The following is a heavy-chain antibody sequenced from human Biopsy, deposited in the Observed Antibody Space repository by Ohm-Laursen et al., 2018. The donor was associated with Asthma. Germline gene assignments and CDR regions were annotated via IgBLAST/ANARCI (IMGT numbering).Heavy chain of an antibody. CDR3: ARGDSSGWSHYYFDY. Sequence: SLRLSRTASVLTGRRDHLFRVCEAPGKGLEWVSVIYSGGTSHTADSVRGRFTISRDFSKNTLHLQMHSLRVEDTAVYYCARGDSSGWSHYYFDYWGQGTLVTVSS. J-gene: IGHJ4*02. CDR1: VLTGRRDH. V-gene: IGHV3-53*01. D-gene: IGHD6-19*01. CDR2: IYSGGTS.